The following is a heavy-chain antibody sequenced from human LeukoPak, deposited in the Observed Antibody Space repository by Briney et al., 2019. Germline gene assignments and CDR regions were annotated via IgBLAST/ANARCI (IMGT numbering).Heavy chain of an antibody. CDR3: ARDPGDYVGNDAFDI. Sequence: PGGSLRLSCAASGFTFRSYGMHWVRQAPGKGLEWVAVISNDGSNKYYADSVKGRFTVSRDNSKNTVYLQMNSLRAEDTAVYYCARDPGDYVGNDAFDIWGQGTMVTVSS. V-gene: IGHV3-30*03. J-gene: IGHJ3*02. CDR1: GFTFRSYG. CDR2: ISNDGSNK. D-gene: IGHD4-17*01.